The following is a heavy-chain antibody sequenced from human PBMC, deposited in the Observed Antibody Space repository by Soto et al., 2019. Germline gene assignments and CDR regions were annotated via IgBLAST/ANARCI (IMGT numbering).Heavy chain of an antibody. CDR2: IIPIFGTA. D-gene: IGHD1-26*01. CDR1: GVTFSSYA. Sequence: QVQLVQSGAEVKKPGASVKVSCKASGVTFSSYAISWVRQAPGQGLEWMGGIIPIFGTANYAQKFQGRVTITADESTSIAYMELSSLRSEDTAVYYWAREGSGSYYEMPDAFDIWGQGTMVTVSS. J-gene: IGHJ3*02. V-gene: IGHV1-69*01. CDR3: AREGSGSYYEMPDAFDI.